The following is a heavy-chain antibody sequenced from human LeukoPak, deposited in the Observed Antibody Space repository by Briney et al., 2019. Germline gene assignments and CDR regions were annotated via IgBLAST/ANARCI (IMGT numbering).Heavy chain of an antibody. CDR3: ARILYYYDSSGFPAAFDI. J-gene: IGHJ3*02. CDR1: GFTFSNYA. Sequence: GGSLRLSCAASGFTFSNYAMSWVRQAPGKGLEWVSVIYSGGSTYYADSVKGRFTISRDNSKNTLYLQMNSLRAEDTAVYYCARILYYYDSSGFPAAFDIWGQGTMVTVSS. D-gene: IGHD3-22*01. CDR2: IYSGGST. V-gene: IGHV3-53*01.